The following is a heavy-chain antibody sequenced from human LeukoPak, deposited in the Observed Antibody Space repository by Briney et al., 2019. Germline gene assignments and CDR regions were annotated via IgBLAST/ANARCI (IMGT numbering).Heavy chain of an antibody. Sequence: GGSLRLSCAASGFTFSSYGMHWVRQAPGKGLEWVAVISYDGSNKYYADSVKGRFTISRDNSKNTLYLQMNSLRAEDTAVYYCAKDIGLYYYDSSITLDVWGQGTTVTVSS. J-gene: IGHJ6*02. CDR1: GFTFSSYG. CDR3: AKDIGLYYYDSSITLDV. V-gene: IGHV3-30*18. D-gene: IGHD3-22*01. CDR2: ISYDGSNK.